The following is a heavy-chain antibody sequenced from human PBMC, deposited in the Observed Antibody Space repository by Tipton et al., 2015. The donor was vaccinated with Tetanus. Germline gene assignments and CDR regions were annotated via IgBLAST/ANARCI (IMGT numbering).Heavy chain of an antibody. Sequence: GLVKPSETLSLTCGVFGDYLSDYYWTWVRQPPGKGLEWIGEIQRGGSTNYNPSLKSRVSMSLDTSKNQFSLRLSSVTAADTAVYFCARHPPPYYYGSGSYLDYWGQGTPVTVSS. CDR2: IQRGGST. D-gene: IGHD3-10*01. J-gene: IGHJ4*02. CDR3: ARHPPPYYYGSGSYLDY. V-gene: IGHV4-34*01. CDR1: GDYLSDYY.